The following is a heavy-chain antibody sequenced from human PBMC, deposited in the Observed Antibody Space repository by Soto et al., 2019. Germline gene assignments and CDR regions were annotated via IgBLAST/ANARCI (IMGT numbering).Heavy chain of an antibody. J-gene: IGHJ4*02. CDR2: IIPIVDVV. CDR3: ARGGQYCNGNTCYPHFDC. Sequence: QVQLVHSGAEVKKPGSSVKVSCKTSGSTFSTNNINWVRQAPGQGLEWMGRIIPIVDVVNYAQKFQGRVTITADKSTSTAYMELSSLRSEDTAVYYCARGGQYCNGNTCYPHFDCWGQGTLVTVSS. CDR1: GSTFSTNN. V-gene: IGHV1-69*02. D-gene: IGHD2-2*01.